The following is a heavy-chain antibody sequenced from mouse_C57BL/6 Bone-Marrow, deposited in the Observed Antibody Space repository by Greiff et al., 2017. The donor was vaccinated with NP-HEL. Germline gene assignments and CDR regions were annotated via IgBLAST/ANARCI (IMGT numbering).Heavy chain of an antibody. J-gene: IGHJ4*01. CDR2: ISYDGSN. Sequence: EVKLQESGPGLVKPSQSLSLTCSVTGYSITSGYYWNWIRQFPGNKLEWMGYISYDGSNNYNPSLKNRISITRDTSKNQFFLKLNSVTTEDTATYYCARPITTRDYYAMDYWGQGTSVTVSS. D-gene: IGHD1-2*01. V-gene: IGHV3-6*01. CDR3: ARPITTRDYYAMDY. CDR1: GYSITSGYY.